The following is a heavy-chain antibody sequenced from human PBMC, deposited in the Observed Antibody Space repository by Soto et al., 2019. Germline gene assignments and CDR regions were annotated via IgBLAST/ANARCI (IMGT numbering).Heavy chain of an antibody. CDR3: ARYGDYVFDY. V-gene: IGHV4-39*01. J-gene: IGHJ4*02. CDR1: CGSISSSSYY. CDR2: IYYSGST. Sequence: SETLSLTCTVSCGSISSSSYYWGWIRQPPGKGLEWIGSIYYSGSTYYNPSLKSRVTISVDTSKNQFSLKLSSVTAADTAVYYCARYGDYVFDYWGQGTLVTVSS. D-gene: IGHD4-17*01.